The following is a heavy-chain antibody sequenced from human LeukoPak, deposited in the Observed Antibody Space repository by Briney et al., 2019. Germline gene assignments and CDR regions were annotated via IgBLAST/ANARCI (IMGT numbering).Heavy chain of an antibody. CDR3: ARGSYGYLGFDY. CDR2: MNPNSGNT. CDR1: GYTFTSYD. V-gene: IGHV1-8*01. J-gene: IGHJ4*02. Sequence: ASVKVSCKSSGYTFTSYDVNWVRPATGQGLEWMGWMNPNSGNTGYAQKFQGRVTMTMNTSISTAYMELSSLRSEDTAVYYCARGSYGYLGFDYWGQGTLVTVSS. D-gene: IGHD5-18*01.